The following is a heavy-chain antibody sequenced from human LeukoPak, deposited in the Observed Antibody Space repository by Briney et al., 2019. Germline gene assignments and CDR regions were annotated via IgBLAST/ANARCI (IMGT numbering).Heavy chain of an antibody. Sequence: GGSLRLSCAASGFXFSTYEMNWVRQAPGKGLEWVSYISSGGSTIYYADSVKGRFTISRDNAKNSLYLQMNSQRVEDTAVYYCARRGLYFDYWGQGTLVTVSS. CDR3: ARRGLYFDY. V-gene: IGHV3-48*03. CDR1: GFXFSTYE. J-gene: IGHJ4*02. D-gene: IGHD3-10*01. CDR2: ISSGGSTI.